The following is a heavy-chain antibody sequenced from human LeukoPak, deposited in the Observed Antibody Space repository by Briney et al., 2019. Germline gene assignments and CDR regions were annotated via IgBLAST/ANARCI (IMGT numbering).Heavy chain of an antibody. Sequence: SETLSLTCTVSGGSISSYYWSWIRQPPGKGLEWIGYIYTSGSTNYNPSLKSRVTISVDTSKNQFSLKLSSVTAADTAVYYCAREISYYYDSSGYRFFDYWGQGTLVTVSS. D-gene: IGHD3-22*01. CDR2: IYTSGST. CDR3: AREISYYYDSSGYRFFDY. J-gene: IGHJ4*02. CDR1: GGSISSYY. V-gene: IGHV4-4*09.